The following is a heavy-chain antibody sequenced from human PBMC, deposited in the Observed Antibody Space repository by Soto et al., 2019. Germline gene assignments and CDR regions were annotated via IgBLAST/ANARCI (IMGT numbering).Heavy chain of an antibody. J-gene: IGHJ3*02. Sequence: QAQLVQSGAEMKKPGASVKVSCKATGYTFSAYTMNWVRQAPGQSLEWMGWINAGSGNTKYSQTFQGRVSITSDTSASTVYRELTGLTSEDTAVYYCARDTETLGPRANDALAIWGQGTMVTVSS. V-gene: IGHV1-3*01. CDR3: ARDTETLGPRANDALAI. CDR1: GYTFSAYT. D-gene: IGHD3-3*02. CDR2: INAGSGNT.